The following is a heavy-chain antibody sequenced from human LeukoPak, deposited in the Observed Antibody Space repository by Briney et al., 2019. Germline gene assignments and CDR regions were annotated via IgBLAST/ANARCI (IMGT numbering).Heavy chain of an antibody. D-gene: IGHD6-13*01. CDR1: GFTFSSYW. Sequence: PGGSLRLSCAASGFTFSSYWMSWVRQAPGKGLEWVANIKQDGSEKYYVDSVKGRFAISRDNAKNSLYLQMNSLRAEDTAVYYCARDLTHSDFDYWGQGTLVTVSS. CDR2: IKQDGSEK. V-gene: IGHV3-7*01. CDR3: ARDLTHSDFDY. J-gene: IGHJ4*02.